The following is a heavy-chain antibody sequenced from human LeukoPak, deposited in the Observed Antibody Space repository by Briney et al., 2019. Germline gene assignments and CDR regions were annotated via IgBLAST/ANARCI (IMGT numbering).Heavy chain of an antibody. D-gene: IGHD5-24*01. Sequence: GGSLRLSCEASGFTVGSNYMNWVRQAPGKGLEWVSVIYGGGNIYYADSVKGRFTISRDNSKNTLYLQMNSLRAEDTAVYYCARGAGYNYPYYFDYWGQGTLVTVSS. V-gene: IGHV3-53*01. CDR2: IYGGGNI. CDR1: GFTVGSNY. CDR3: ARGAGYNYPYYFDY. J-gene: IGHJ4*02.